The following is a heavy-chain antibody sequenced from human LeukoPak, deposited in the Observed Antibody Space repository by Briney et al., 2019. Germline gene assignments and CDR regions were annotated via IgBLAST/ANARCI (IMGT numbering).Heavy chain of an antibody. D-gene: IGHD6-13*01. CDR1: GFTFSMYS. V-gene: IGHV3-48*01. CDR3: ARGLQQLVRGFNYYFMDV. Sequence: GGSLRLSCAASGFTFSMYSVNWVRQAPGKGLEWVSYITSSSSSIYYADSVRGRFTISRDNAENSLYLQMNSLRAEDTAVYYCARGLQQLVRGFNYYFMDVWGKGTTVTVSS. CDR2: ITSSSSSI. J-gene: IGHJ6*03.